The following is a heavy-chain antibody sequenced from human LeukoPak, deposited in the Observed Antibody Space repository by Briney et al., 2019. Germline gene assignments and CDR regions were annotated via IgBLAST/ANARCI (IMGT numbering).Heavy chain of an antibody. Sequence: GESLKISCKGSGYSFTSYGISWVRQAPGQGLEWMGWISAYNGNTNYAQKLQGRVTMTTDTSTSTAYMELRSLRSDDTAVYYCAREAVGGYYPYYFDYWGQGTLVTVSS. CDR2: ISAYNGNT. CDR1: GYSFTSYG. D-gene: IGHD3-22*01. J-gene: IGHJ4*02. V-gene: IGHV1-18*01. CDR3: AREAVGGYYPYYFDY.